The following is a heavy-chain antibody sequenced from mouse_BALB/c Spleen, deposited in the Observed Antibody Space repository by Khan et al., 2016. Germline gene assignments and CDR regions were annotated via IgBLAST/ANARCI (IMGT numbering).Heavy chain of an antibody. V-gene: IGHV3-2*02. CDR1: GYSITSDYA. CDR3: ARRPYYFDY. Sequence: EVQLVESGPGLVKPSQSLSLTCTVTGYSITSDYAWNWIRQFPGNKLEWMGYISYSGGTSYNPSLKSRISITRDTSKNQFFLRLNSVTTEDTATXYCARRPYYFDYWGQGTTLTVSS. CDR2: ISYSGGT. J-gene: IGHJ2*01.